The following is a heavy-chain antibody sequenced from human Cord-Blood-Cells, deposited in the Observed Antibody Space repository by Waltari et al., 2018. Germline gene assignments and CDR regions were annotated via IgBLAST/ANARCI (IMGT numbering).Heavy chain of an antibody. V-gene: IGHV4-34*01. J-gene: IGHJ4*02. CDR3: ARGDDNFLTGFWY. CDR2: INHSGSP. D-gene: IGHD3-9*01. Sequence: QVQLQQWGAGLLKPSETLSLTCAVYGGSFSGYYWSWIRQPPGKGLEWIGEINHSGSPNYNPSLKSRVTISVDTSKNQFSLKLSSVTAADTAVYYCARGDDNFLTGFWYWGQGTLVTVSS. CDR1: GGSFSGYY.